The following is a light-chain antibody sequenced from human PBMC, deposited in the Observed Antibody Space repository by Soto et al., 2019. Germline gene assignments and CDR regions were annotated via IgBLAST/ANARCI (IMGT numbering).Light chain of an antibody. CDR2: AAS. CDR3: QQLNSYPS. V-gene: IGKV1-9*01. J-gene: IGKJ4*02. CDR1: QGISSY. Sequence: DIQLTQSPSFLSASVGDRVTITCRASQGISSYLAWYQQKPGKAPKLLIYAASTLQSGVPSRFSGSESGTEFILTFSSLQPEDFATYYCQQLNSYPSFGGGTKVDIK.